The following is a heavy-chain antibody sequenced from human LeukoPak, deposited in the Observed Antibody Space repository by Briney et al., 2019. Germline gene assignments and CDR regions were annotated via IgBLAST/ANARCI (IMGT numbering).Heavy chain of an antibody. Sequence: PSETLSLTCAVYGGSFSGYYWSWLRQPPGKGLEWIGEINHSGSTNYNPSLKSRVTISVDTSKNQFSLKLSSVTAADTAVYYCARSGYSYGPPIYYYYMDVWGKGTTVTVSS. CDR2: INHSGST. CDR3: ARSGYSYGPPIYYYYMDV. V-gene: IGHV4-34*01. D-gene: IGHD5-18*01. J-gene: IGHJ6*03. CDR1: GGSFSGYY.